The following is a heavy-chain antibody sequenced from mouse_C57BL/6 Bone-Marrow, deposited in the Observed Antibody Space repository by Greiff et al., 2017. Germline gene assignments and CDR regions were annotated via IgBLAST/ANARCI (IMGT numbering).Heavy chain of an antibody. CDR3: ARSAYVSLYAMDD. J-gene: IGHJ4*01. V-gene: IGHV1-20*01. D-gene: IGHD1-1*01. CDR2: INPYNGDT. Sequence: EVQLQQSGPELVKPGDSVKISCKASGYSFTGYFMNWVMQSHGKSLEWIGRINPYNGDTFYNQKFKGKATLTVDKSSSTAHMELRSLTSEDSAVYYCARSAYVSLYAMDDWGQGTSVTVSS. CDR1: GYSFTGYF.